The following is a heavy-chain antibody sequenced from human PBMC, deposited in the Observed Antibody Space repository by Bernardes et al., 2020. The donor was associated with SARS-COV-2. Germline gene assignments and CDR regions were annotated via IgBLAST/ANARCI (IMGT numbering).Heavy chain of an antibody. CDR3: ARLLSAYYLEY. J-gene: IGHJ4*02. CDR1: GYRFSSYW. V-gene: IGHV5-51*01. D-gene: IGHD3-3*01. CDR2: IYPGDSDI. Sequence: GESLKISCKGSGYRFSSYWIGWVRQMPGKGLEWMGSIYPGDSDITYSPSFQGQVTISADKSTNTAYLQWSSLRASDTAVYYCARLLSAYYLEYWGQGTLVTVSS.